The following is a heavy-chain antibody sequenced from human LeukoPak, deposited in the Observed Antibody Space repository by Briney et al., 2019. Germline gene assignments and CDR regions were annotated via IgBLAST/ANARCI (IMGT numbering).Heavy chain of an antibody. J-gene: IGHJ4*02. CDR1: GFTFSSYA. V-gene: IGHV3-23*01. D-gene: IGHD3-22*01. CDR2: ISGNGVNT. Sequence: GGSLRLSCSASGFTFSSYAMSWVRQAPGKGLEWVSGISGNGVNTYHADSVKGRFTISRDNSKNTLYLQMNSLRAEDTAVYYCARESEYYYDSSGYPDDYWGQGTLVTVSS. CDR3: ARESEYYYDSSGYPDDY.